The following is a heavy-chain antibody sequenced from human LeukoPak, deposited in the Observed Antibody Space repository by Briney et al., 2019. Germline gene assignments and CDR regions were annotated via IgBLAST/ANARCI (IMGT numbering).Heavy chain of an antibody. CDR2: INPNSGGT. J-gene: IGHJ4*02. CDR3: ARDLGSSGYLDY. D-gene: IGHD3-22*01. V-gene: IGHV1-2*02. Sequence: ASVKVSCKASGYTFTDYYMHWVRQAPGQGLEWMGWINPNSGGTNYAQKFQGRVTMTRDTSISTAYMELSRLRSDDTAVYYCARDLGSSGYLDYWGQGTLVTVSS. CDR1: GYTFTDYY.